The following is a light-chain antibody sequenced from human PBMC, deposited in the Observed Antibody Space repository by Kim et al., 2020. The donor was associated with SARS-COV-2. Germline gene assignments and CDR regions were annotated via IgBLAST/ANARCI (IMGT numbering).Light chain of an antibody. CDR2: DVT. CDR3: TSYSRSSGLV. Sequence: QSALTQPASVSGSPGQSITISCTGTSSDIGGYNFVSWYLHHPGKAPELIIYDVTERPSGVSNRFSGSKSGNTASLTISGLQAEDEAGYYCTSYSRSSGLVLGGGTQLTVL. CDR1: SSDIGGYNF. J-gene: IGLJ3*02. V-gene: IGLV2-14*03.